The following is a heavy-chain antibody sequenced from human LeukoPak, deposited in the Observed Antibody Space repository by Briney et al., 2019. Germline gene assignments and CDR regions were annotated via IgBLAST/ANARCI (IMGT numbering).Heavy chain of an antibody. V-gene: IGHV4-4*07. CDR3: ARGRGRLLLIDC. CDR1: GGSFNNYY. D-gene: IGHD2-15*01. Sequence: PSETLSLTCTVSGGSFNNYYWNWIRQPAGKGLEWIGRIYSSGSTDYNTSLKSRVTMSVDTSKNQFSLNLTSVTAADSAVYYCARGRGRLLLIDCWGQGTLVTVSS. CDR2: IYSSGST. J-gene: IGHJ4*02.